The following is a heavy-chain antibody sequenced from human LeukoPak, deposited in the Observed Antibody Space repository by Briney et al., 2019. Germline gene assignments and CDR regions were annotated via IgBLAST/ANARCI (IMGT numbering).Heavy chain of an antibody. V-gene: IGHV3-30-3*01. CDR3: ARDFMGRLDY. Sequence: GRSLRLSCAASGFTFSSYGMHWVRRAPGKGLEWVAVISYDGSNKYYADSVKGRFTISRDNSKNTLYLQMNSLRAEDTAVYYCARDFMGRLDYWGQGTLVTVSS. D-gene: IGHD3-10*01. CDR1: GFTFSSYG. CDR2: ISYDGSNK. J-gene: IGHJ4*02.